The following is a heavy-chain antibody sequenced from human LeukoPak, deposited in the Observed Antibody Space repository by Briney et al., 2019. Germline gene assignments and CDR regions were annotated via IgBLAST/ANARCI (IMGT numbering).Heavy chain of an antibody. V-gene: IGHV4-61*02. CDR1: GGSISSGNYY. CDR3: ARGFYYASGSYNFDY. Sequence: SETLSLTCTVSGGSISSGNYYWSWIRQPAGKGLEWIGRIYTSGSTNFHPSLKSRVTISVDTSKNQFSPKLSSVTAADTAVYYCARGFYYASGSYNFDYWGQGTLVTVSS. CDR2: IYTSGST. D-gene: IGHD3-10*01. J-gene: IGHJ4*02.